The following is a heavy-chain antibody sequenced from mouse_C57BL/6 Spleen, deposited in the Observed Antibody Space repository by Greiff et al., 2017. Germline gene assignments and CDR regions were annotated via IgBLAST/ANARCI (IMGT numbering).Heavy chain of an antibody. Sequence: EVKLVESEGGLVQPGSSMKLSCTASGFTFSDYYMAWVRQVPEKGLEWVANINYDGSSTYYLDSLKSRFIISRDNAKNILYLQMSSLKSEDTATYYCARDGSSLYWYFDVWGTGTTVTVSS. D-gene: IGHD1-3*01. CDR2: INYDGSST. J-gene: IGHJ1*03. CDR1: GFTFSDYY. V-gene: IGHV5-16*01. CDR3: ARDGSSLYWYFDV.